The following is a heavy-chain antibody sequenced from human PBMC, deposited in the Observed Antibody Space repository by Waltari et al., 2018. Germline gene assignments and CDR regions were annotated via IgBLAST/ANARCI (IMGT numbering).Heavy chain of an antibody. CDR3: VNDFWSDHSMGV. CDR1: GFTFSNHA. Sequence: EVQVVESGGGLVQPGGSLRLYCSASGFTFSNHAMHWARQVPGKGLEYVSGISQNGDGTHYADSVKGRFTISRDNSKNTLYLQMSSLRTEDTAVYYCVNDFWSDHSMGVWGQGTTVTVSS. J-gene: IGHJ6*02. V-gene: IGHV3-64D*06. CDR2: ISQNGDGT. D-gene: IGHD3-3*01.